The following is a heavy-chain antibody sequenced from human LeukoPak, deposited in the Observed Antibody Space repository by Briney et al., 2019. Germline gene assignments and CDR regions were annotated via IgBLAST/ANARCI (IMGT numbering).Heavy chain of an antibody. CDR1: GFTFSGYG. CDR3: ARGGAARPDY. CDR2: ISSNSRSI. D-gene: IGHD6-6*01. J-gene: IGHJ4*02. V-gene: IGHV3-48*01. Sequence: GGSLRLSCAASGFTFSGYGMNWVRQAPGKGLEWVSYISSNSRSIDYAASVKGRFTISRDNAKNSLYLQMNSMRAEDTAMYYCARGGAARPDYWGQGALVTVSS.